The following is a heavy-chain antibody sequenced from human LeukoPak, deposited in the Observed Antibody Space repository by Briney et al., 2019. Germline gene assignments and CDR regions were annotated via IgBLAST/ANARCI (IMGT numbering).Heavy chain of an antibody. J-gene: IGHJ4*02. D-gene: IGHD2-15*01. CDR1: GFTFSSYA. CDR2: ISGSGGST. V-gene: IGHV3-23*01. CDR3: AKTTGYCSGGSCYGFDY. Sequence: GGSLGLSCAVSGFTFSSYAMSWVRQAPGKGLEWVSAISGSGGSTYYADSVKGRFTISRDNSKNTLYLQMNSLRAEDTAVYYCAKTTGYCSGGSCYGFDYWGQGTLVTVSS.